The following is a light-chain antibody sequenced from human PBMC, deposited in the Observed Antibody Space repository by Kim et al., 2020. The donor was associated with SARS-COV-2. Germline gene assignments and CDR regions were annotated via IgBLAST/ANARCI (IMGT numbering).Light chain of an antibody. CDR2: QGD. Sequence: LSPGQTVSISCSGERLGDKYAFWYKQRSGQSPVLVIYQGDKRPSGIPARFSGFLSGNTATLTISGTQPMDEADYYCQAWDSSTAIFGGGTQLTVL. CDR3: QAWDSSTAI. V-gene: IGLV3-1*01. J-gene: IGLJ2*01. CDR1: RLGDKY.